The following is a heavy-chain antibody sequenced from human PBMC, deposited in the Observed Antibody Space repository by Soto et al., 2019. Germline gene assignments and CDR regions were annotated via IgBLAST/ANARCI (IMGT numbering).Heavy chain of an antibody. CDR1: GGSISSGDYY. J-gene: IGHJ4*02. D-gene: IGHD3-16*02. CDR2: IYYSGST. Sequence: SETLSLTCTVSGGSISSGDYYWSWIGQPPGKGLEWIGYIYYSGSTYYNPSLKSRVTISVDTSKNQFSLKLSSVTAADTAVYYCARGPTVWGSYRSFDYWGQGTLVTVSS. V-gene: IGHV4-30-4*01. CDR3: ARGPTVWGSYRSFDY.